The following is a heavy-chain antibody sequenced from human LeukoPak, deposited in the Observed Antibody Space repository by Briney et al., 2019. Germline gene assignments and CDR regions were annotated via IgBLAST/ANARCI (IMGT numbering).Heavy chain of an antibody. CDR2: INHSGST. CDR1: GGSXSGYY. Sequence: SETLSLTCAVYGGSXSGYYWSWIRQPPGKGLEWIGEINHSGSTNYNPSLKSRVTISVDTSKNQFSLKLSSVTAADTAVYYRARGSSDGADSSGYYYLYYFDYWGQGTLVTVSS. D-gene: IGHD3-22*01. V-gene: IGHV4-34*01. J-gene: IGHJ4*02. CDR3: ARGSSDGADSSGYYYLYYFDY.